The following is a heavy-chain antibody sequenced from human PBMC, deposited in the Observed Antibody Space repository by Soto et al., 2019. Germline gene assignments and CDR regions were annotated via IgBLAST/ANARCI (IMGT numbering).Heavy chain of an antibody. D-gene: IGHD3-10*01. CDR3: AITHLRFGEHHY. CDR1: GYTFTSYD. CDR2: MNPNSGNT. V-gene: IGHV1-8*01. Sequence: QVQLVQSGAEVKKPGASVKVSCKASGYTFTSYDINWVRQATGQGLEWMGWMNPNSGNTGFAQKFQSRVTMTRNTSISTAYMELSRLRSEDTAVYYCAITHLRFGEHHYWGQGTLVTVSS. J-gene: IGHJ4*02.